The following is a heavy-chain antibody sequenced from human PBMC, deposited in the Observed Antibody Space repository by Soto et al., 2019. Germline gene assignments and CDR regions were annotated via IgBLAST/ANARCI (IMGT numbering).Heavy chain of an antibody. CDR1: GGSFSGYY. CDR2: INHSGST. Sequence: SETLSLTCAVYGGSFSGYYWSWIRQPPGKGLEWIGEINHSGSTNYNPSLKSRVTISVDTSKNQFSLKLSSVTAADTAVYYCARLIYCSGGSCYGSYYYYGMDVWGQGTTVTVSS. V-gene: IGHV4-34*01. J-gene: IGHJ6*02. D-gene: IGHD2-15*01. CDR3: ARLIYCSGGSCYGSYYYYGMDV.